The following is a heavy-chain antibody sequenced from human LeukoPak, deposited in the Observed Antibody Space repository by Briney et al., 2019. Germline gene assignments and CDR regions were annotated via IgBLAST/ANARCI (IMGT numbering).Heavy chain of an antibody. V-gene: IGHV4-39*01. D-gene: IGHD6-6*01. CDR1: GGSISCSSDY. CDR3: ASTWNSLSSYGRTRDP. J-gene: IGHJ5*02. Sequence: SESLSLTCTIYGGSISCSSDYRGWIRQPRGKGLERTGSIYYSGSTYYNPSLKSRVTISVDPSKNEFSLKLSSVTAAIIVVDYCASTWNSLSSYGRTRDPWGRGTVVTVSS. CDR2: IYYSGST.